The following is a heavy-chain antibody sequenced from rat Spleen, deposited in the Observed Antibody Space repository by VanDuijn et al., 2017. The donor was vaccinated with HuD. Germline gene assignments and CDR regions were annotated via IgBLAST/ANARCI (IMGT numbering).Heavy chain of an antibody. V-gene: IGHV2-13*01. D-gene: IGHD1-4*01. J-gene: IGHJ4*01. Sequence: QVQLKESAPGLVQPSQTLSLTCTVSGFSLSSYHVSWIRQPPGKSLVWMGTIWTGGNTNYYSAVQSRLTISRDTSKSQVFLKMNSLQTEDTAIYFCTGNRHSPGVLDAWGQGASVTVSS. CDR3: TGNRHSPGVLDA. CDR1: GFSLSSYH. CDR2: IWTGGNT.